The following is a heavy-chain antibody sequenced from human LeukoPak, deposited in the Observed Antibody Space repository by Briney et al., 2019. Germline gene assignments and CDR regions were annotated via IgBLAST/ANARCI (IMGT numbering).Heavy chain of an antibody. CDR2: ISGDGGRT. CDR1: RFTFADYV. Sequence: PVGSPRLSCAPSRFTFADYVMHSVREAPGQGLGWVSHISGDGGRTHYVDSVKGRFTISRDNSKNSLYLQMNSLRTEDTALYYYATDIYVDTAMAPCDYWGQRTLVTVSS. D-gene: IGHD5-18*01. V-gene: IGHV3-43*02. J-gene: IGHJ4*02. CDR3: ATDIYVDTAMAPCDY.